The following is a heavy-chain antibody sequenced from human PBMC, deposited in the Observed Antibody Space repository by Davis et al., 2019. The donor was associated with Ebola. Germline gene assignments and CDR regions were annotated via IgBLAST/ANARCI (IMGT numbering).Heavy chain of an antibody. CDR2: IYYSGST. J-gene: IGHJ6*02. CDR1: GGSISSGDYY. V-gene: IGHV4-30-4*01. D-gene: IGHD3-3*01. CDR3: TRDAPITIFGVVITRRYYGMDV. Sequence: SETLSLTCTVSGGSISSGDYYWSWIRQPPGKGLEWIGYIYYSGSTYYNPSLKSRVTISVDTSKNQFSLKLSSVTAADTAVYYCTRDAPITIFGVVITRRYYGMDVWGQGTTVTVSS.